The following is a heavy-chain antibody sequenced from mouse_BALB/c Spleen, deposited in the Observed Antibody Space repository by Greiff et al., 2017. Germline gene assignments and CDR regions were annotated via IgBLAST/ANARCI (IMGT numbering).Heavy chain of an antibody. V-gene: IGHV1-7*01. Sequence: QVQLKESGAELAKPGASVKMSCKASGYTFTSYWMHWVKQRPGQGLEWIGYINPSTGYTEYNQKFKDKATLTADKSSSTAYMQLSSLTSEDSAVYYCARGGYYRYLDYWGQGTTLTVSS. CDR2: INPSTGYT. D-gene: IGHD2-14*01. CDR3: ARGGYYRYLDY. CDR1: GYTFTSYW. J-gene: IGHJ2*01.